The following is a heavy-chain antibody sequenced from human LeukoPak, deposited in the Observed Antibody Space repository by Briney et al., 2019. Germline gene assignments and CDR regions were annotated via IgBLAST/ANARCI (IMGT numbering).Heavy chain of an antibody. V-gene: IGHV3-30*18. D-gene: IGHD6-6*01. CDR2: ISYDGSNK. CDR1: GFTFSSYG. CDR3: AKDFRTVYSSSSAPDY. J-gene: IGHJ4*02. Sequence: GRSLRLSCAASGFTFSSYGMHWVRQAPGKGLEWVAVISYDGSNKYYADSVKGRFTISRDNSKNTLYLQMNSLRAEDTAVYYCAKDFRTVYSSSSAPDYWGQGTLVTVSS.